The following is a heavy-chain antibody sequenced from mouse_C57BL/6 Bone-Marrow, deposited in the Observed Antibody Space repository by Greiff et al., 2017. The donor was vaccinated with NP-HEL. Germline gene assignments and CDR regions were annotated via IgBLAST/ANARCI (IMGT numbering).Heavy chain of an antibody. D-gene: IGHD3-1*01. J-gene: IGHJ4*01. CDR1: GFTFSDYY. CDR3: ARASDAFYAMDD. CDR2: INYDGSST. V-gene: IGHV5-16*01. Sequence: EVHLVESEGGLVQPGSSMKLSCTASGFTFSDYYMAWVRQVPEKGLEWVANINYDGSSTYYLDSLKSRFIISRDNAKNILYLQMSSLKSEDTATYYCARASDAFYAMDDWGQGTSVTVSS.